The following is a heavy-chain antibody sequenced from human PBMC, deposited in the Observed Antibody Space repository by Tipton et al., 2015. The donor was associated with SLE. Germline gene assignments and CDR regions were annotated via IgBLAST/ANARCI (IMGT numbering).Heavy chain of an antibody. CDR3: AREFLNPVTTVHYYFDL. CDR2: FYSDGRA. CDR1: GGSIGNNY. D-gene: IGHD4-11*01. V-gene: IGHV4-4*07. J-gene: IGHJ2*01. Sequence: TLSLTCTVSGGSIGNNYWNWIRQSAGKGLEWIGRFYSDGRAALESRLNPSFESRVTMSVDPSKNHFSLKLISVTAADTAVYYCAREFLNPVTTVHYYFDLWGRGTLVTVSS.